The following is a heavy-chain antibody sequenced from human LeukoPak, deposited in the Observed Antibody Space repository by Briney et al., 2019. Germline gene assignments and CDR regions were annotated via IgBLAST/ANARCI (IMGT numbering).Heavy chain of an antibody. CDR1: GGSISGYH. Sequence: SETLSLTCSVSGGSISGYHWSWIRQPPGKGLEWIGYIYYSGNTNYNPSLKSRVTISKDTSKNQFSLKLSSVTAADTAVYFCARGFCSGGSCPNFDYWGQGTLVTVSS. V-gene: IGHV4-59*01. CDR2: IYYSGNT. D-gene: IGHD2-15*01. J-gene: IGHJ4*02. CDR3: ARGFCSGGSCPNFDY.